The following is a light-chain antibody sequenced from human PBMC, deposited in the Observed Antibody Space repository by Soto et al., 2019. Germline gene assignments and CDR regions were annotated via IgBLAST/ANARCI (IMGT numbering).Light chain of an antibody. CDR1: SSDVGGYNY. V-gene: IGLV2-14*01. J-gene: IGLJ2*01. Sequence: QSVLTQPASVSGSPGQSLPISCSGTSSDVGGYNYVSWYQQHQGKAPKLMIYDVSNRPSGVSNRFSGSKSGNTASLTISGLQAEDEADYYCSSYTSSSSVVFGGGTKLTVL. CDR3: SSYTSSSSVV. CDR2: DVS.